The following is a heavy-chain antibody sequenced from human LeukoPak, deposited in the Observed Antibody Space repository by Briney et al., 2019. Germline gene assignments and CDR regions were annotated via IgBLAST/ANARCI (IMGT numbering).Heavy chain of an antibody. J-gene: IGHJ6*03. V-gene: IGHV4-39*07. CDR2: IYYSGST. CDR1: GGSISSSSYY. Sequence: SETLSLTCTVSGGSISSSSYYWGWIRQPPGKGLEWIGSIYYSGSTYYNPSLKSRVTISVDTSKNQFSLKLSSVTAADTAVYYCARTYYHDSSGYGLYYYYYYMDVWGKGTTVTVSS. D-gene: IGHD3-22*01. CDR3: ARTYYHDSSGYGLYYYYYYMDV.